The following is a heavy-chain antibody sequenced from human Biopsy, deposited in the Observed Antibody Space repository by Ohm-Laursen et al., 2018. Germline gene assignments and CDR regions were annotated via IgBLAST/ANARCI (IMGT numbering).Heavy chain of an antibody. CDR3: ARISITRLLDY. V-gene: IGHV1-18*01. Sequence: GASVKVSCKASGYIFNSYGISWVRQAPGQGLEWMGRISGYNGNTLYAQKFQHRVTMTTDTSTSTAYMELRSLTSDDTAVYYCARISITRLLDYWGQGTLVTVSS. D-gene: IGHD3-3*01. CDR1: GYIFNSYG. J-gene: IGHJ4*02. CDR2: ISGYNGNT.